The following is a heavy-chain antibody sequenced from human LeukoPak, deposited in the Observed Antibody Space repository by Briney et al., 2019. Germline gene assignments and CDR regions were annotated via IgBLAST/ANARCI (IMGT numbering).Heavy chain of an antibody. CDR2: IDYSGTT. J-gene: IGHJ4*02. CDR3: ARRITGTTSDSFDY. V-gene: IGHV4-39*02. D-gene: IGHD1-20*01. CDR1: GGSMTTRNYY. Sequence: SETLSLTCAVSGGSMTTRNYYWGWIRQPPGKGLEWIGSIDYSGTTYYNPSLKSRVTISVDTSKNHFSLRLRSLTAADTAVYYCARRITGTTSDSFDYWGQGTLVTVSS.